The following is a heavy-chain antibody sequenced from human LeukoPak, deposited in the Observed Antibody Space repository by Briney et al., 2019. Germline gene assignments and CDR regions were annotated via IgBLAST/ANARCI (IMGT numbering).Heavy chain of an antibody. CDR3: VRLTCSGSSCSGGGAFDV. J-gene: IGHJ3*01. CDR1: GDSMSSGCNL. CDR2: IFNNGGA. D-gene: IGHD2-2*01. Sequence: SETLSLTCSVSGDSMSSGCNLWTWIRQNPGKGLEWIGYIFNNGGAYYSPSLQSRLTISVDTSQKQFSLKMSSVTAADTAVYYCVRLTCSGSSCSGGGAFDVWGQGTVVTVSS. V-gene: IGHV4-31*03.